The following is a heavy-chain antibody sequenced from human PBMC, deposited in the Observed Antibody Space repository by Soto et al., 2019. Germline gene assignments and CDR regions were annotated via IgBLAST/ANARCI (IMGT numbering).Heavy chain of an antibody. Sequence: QVQLVQSGAEVKKPGASVKVSCKASGYTFTSYDINWVRQATGQGLEWMGWMNPNSGNTGYAQKFQGRVTMTRNTXISSAXXELSSLRSEDTAVYYCARGSYYDSSGYYSDAYFDLWGRGTLVTVSS. CDR1: GYTFTSYD. J-gene: IGHJ2*01. CDR2: MNPNSGNT. CDR3: ARGSYYDSSGYYSDAYFDL. V-gene: IGHV1-8*01. D-gene: IGHD3-22*01.